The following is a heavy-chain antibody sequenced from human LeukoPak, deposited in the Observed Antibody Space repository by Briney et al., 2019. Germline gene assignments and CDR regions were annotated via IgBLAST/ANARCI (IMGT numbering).Heavy chain of an antibody. CDR3: ARSYSSREAFYY. V-gene: IGHV3-7*01. J-gene: IGHJ4*02. CDR2: IKQDGSEK. Sequence: QAGGSLRLSCAASGFTFSSYGMHWVRQAPGKGLEWVANIKQDGSEKYYVDSVKGRFTISRDNAKNSLYLQMNSLRAEDTAVYYCARSYSSREAFYYWGQGTLVTVSS. CDR1: GFTFSSYG. D-gene: IGHD6-13*01.